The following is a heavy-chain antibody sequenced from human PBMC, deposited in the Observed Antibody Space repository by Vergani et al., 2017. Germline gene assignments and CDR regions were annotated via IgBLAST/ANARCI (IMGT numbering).Heavy chain of an antibody. CDR1: GYTFTSYG. Sequence: QVQLVQSGAEVKKPGASVKVSCKASGYTFTSYGISWVRQAPGQGLEWMGWISAYNGNTNYAQKFQGRVTITADESTSTAYMGLSSLRSEDTAVYYCAGSNGGGGAGFDYWGQGTLVTVSS. CDR2: ISAYNGNT. V-gene: IGHV1-18*01. CDR3: AGSNGGGGAGFDY. D-gene: IGHD3-16*01. J-gene: IGHJ4*02.